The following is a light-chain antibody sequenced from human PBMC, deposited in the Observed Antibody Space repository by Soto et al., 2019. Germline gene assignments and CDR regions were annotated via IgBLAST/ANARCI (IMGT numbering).Light chain of an antibody. CDR2: GAS. CDR3: QQYGSSAPWT. J-gene: IGKJ1*01. V-gene: IGKV3-20*01. Sequence: EIVLTQSPGTLSLSPGERATLSCRASQSVSSSYLAWYRQKPGQAPRLLIYGASSRATGIPDRFSGSGSGTDFTLTISRLEPEDFAVYYCQQYGSSAPWTFGQGTKVDIK. CDR1: QSVSSSY.